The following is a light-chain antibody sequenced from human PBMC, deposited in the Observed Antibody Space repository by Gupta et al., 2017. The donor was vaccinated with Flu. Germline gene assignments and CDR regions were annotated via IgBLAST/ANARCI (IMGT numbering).Light chain of an antibody. CDR2: GAS. CDR3: QHYRHLAL. V-gene: IGKV3D-15*01. J-gene: IGKJ2*01. CDR1: ESVSSD. Sequence: SPAHMSVCTGEGSTRSWRDSESVSSDLGWYQRKPDQPPRLIIYGASNSAAGVPGRFSGSGYATDFTHTSSRRQYEDSAIYDRQHYRHLALFGQGTKVEVK.